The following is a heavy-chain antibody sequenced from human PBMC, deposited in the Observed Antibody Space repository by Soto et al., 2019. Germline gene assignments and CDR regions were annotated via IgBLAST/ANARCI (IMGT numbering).Heavy chain of an antibody. CDR3: AKSTTFSGEMATITVDY. D-gene: IGHD5-12*01. J-gene: IGHJ4*02. V-gene: IGHV3-23*01. CDR1: GFTFSSYA. Sequence: GGSLRLSCAASGFTFSSYAMSWVRQAPGKGLEWVSAISGSGGSTYYADSVKGRFTISRDNSKNTLYLQMNSLRAEDTAVYYCAKSTTFSGEMATITVDYWGQGTLVTVSS. CDR2: ISGSGGST.